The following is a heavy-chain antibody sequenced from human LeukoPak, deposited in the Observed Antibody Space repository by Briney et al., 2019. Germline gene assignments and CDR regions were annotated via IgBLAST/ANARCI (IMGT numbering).Heavy chain of an antibody. V-gene: IGHV4-39*02. J-gene: IGHJ3*02. CDR3: ARESDWNDAFDI. CDR2: IYYSGNT. D-gene: IGHD1-1*01. CDR1: GVSISSSNSY. Sequence: ASETLSLTCTVSGVSISSSNSYWGWIRQPPGKGLEWIGSIYYSGNTYYNASLKSQVSISIDTSKNQFSLKLTSVTAADTAVYYCARESDWNDAFDIWGQGTMVTVSS.